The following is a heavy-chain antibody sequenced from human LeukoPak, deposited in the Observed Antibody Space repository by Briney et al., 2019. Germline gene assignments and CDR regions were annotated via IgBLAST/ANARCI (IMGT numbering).Heavy chain of an antibody. J-gene: IGHJ4*02. CDR3: AKGSLRFLEWLSLGY. V-gene: IGHV3-23*01. CDR2: ISGSGGST. CDR1: GFTFSSYA. Sequence: GGSLRLSCAASGFTFSSYAMSWVRQAPGKGLEWVSAISGSGGSTYYADSVKGRFTISRDKSKNTLYLQMNSLRAEDTAVYYCAKGSLRFLEWLSLGYWGQGTLVTVSP. D-gene: IGHD3-3*01.